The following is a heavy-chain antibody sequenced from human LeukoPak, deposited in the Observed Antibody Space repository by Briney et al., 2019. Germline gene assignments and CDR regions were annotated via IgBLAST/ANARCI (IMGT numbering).Heavy chain of an antibody. D-gene: IGHD5-24*01. V-gene: IGHV4-39*07. Sequence: SETLSLTCTVSGGSISSSSYYWGWIRQPPGKGLEWIGSTYYSGSTYYNPSLKSRVTISVDTSKNQFSLKLSSVTAADTAVYYCAVLGTISRPDYWGQGTLVTVSS. CDR1: GGSISSSSYY. J-gene: IGHJ4*02. CDR3: AVLGTISRPDY. CDR2: TYYSGST.